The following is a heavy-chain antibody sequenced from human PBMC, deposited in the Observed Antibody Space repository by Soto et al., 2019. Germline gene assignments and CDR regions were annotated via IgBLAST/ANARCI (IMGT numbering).Heavy chain of an antibody. CDR2: ISGSGGST. CDR3: AKYPVAMITFGGVIVG. CDR1: GFTFSSYA. Sequence: GGSLRLSCAASGFTFSSYAMSWVRQAPGKGLEWVSAISGSGGSTYYADPVKGRFTISRDNSKNTLYLQMNSLRAEDTAVYYCAKYPVAMITFGGVIVGWGQGTLVTVSS. J-gene: IGHJ4*02. V-gene: IGHV3-23*01. D-gene: IGHD3-16*02.